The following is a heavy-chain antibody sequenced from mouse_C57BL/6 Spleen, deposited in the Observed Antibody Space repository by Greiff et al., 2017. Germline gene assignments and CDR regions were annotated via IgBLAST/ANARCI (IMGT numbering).Heavy chain of an antibody. D-gene: IGHD1-1*01. V-gene: IGHV5-6*02. CDR2: ISSGGSNT. CDR1: GFTFSSYG. J-gene: IGHJ3*01. CDR3: ERQSYYGSSSAY. Sequence: DVMLVESGGDLVKPGGSLKFSCAASGFTFSSYGMSWVRQTPDKRLEWVATISSGGSNTYYPDSVKGRFTITRDNAKNTLYLQMNRRKSKDTAMSVYERQSYYGSSSAYWGQGTLVTVSA.